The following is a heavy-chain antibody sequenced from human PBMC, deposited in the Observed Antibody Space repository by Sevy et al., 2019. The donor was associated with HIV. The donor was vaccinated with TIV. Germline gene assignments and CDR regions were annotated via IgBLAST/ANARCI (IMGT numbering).Heavy chain of an antibody. D-gene: IGHD4-17*01. CDR3: ARDLPPSATTVAHFDY. CDR1: GFVFSSYE. V-gene: IGHV3-48*03. CDR2: ISSSSSTI. J-gene: IGHJ4*02. Sequence: GGSLRLSCAASGFVFSSYEMNWVRQAPGKGLEWILYISSSSSTIYYADSVKGRFTISRDNAKNSLYLQMNSLRTDDTAVYYCARDLPPSATTVAHFDYWGPGTLVTVSS.